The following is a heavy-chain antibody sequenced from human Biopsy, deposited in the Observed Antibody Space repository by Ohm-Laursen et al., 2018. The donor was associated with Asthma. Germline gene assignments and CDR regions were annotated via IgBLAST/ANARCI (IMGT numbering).Heavy chain of an antibody. Sequence: TLSLTCSVSGDSISNGGYYWSWIRQHPGKGLEWIGYMYYSGTTYYNPSLNSRVAILVDTSKNQFSLKVNSVTAADTAVYYCARGVEYDYDSSGYCFDYWGQGTLVTVSS. CDR2: MYYSGTT. J-gene: IGHJ4*02. CDR1: GDSISNGGYY. V-gene: IGHV4-31*03. CDR3: ARGVEYDYDSSGYCFDY. D-gene: IGHD3-22*01.